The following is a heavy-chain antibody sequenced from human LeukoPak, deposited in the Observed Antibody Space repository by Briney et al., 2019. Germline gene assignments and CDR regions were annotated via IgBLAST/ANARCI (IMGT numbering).Heavy chain of an antibody. CDR1: GFTFTNYA. Sequence: GGSLRLSCAASGFTFTNYAMTWVREAPGKGLEWVSTVSYTCFSTYYADSVKGRFTISRDNLNNTVYLKINSLRAGATAVYYCAKDSGATPYYYDYWGQGTLVTVSS. J-gene: IGHJ4*02. CDR3: AKDSGATPYYYDY. D-gene: IGHD1-26*01. CDR2: VSYTCFST. V-gene: IGHV3-23*01.